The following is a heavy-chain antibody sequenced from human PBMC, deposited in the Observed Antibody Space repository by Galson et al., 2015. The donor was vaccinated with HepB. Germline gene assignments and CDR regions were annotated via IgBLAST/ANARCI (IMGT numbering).Heavy chain of an antibody. V-gene: IGHV5-51*03. CDR3: ARLSGSGKSTSLGPGDIVVVVAATPDY. CDR2: IYPGDSDT. D-gene: IGHD2-15*01. J-gene: IGHJ4*02. CDR1: GYSFTSYW. Sequence: QSGAEVKRPGESLKISCKGSGYSFTSYWIGWVRQMPGKGLEWMGIIYPGDSDTRYSPSFQGQVTISADKSISTAYLQWSSLKASDTAMYYCARLSGSGKSTSLGPGDIVVVVAATPDYWGQGTLVTVSS.